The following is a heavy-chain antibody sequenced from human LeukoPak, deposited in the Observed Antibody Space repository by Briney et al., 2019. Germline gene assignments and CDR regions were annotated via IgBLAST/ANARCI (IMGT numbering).Heavy chain of an antibody. CDR2: ISPYNGNT. CDR3: ARGHEYSAYEPLDY. V-gene: IGHV1-18*01. J-gene: IGHJ4*02. D-gene: IGHD5-12*01. CDR1: GYTFTNYG. Sequence: ASVKVSCKASGYTFTNYGINWVRQAPGQGPEWMGWISPYNGNTNYAQKFQDRVTMTADTSTTTAYMELRSLRSDDTAVYYCARGHEYSAYEPLDYWGQGTLATASS.